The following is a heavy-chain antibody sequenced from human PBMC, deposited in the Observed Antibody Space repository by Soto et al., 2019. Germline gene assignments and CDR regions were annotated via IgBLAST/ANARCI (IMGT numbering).Heavy chain of an antibody. J-gene: IGHJ6*02. D-gene: IGHD2-2*02. CDR2: IIPIFGTA. Sequence: QVQLVQSGAEVKKPGSSVKVSGKASGGTFSSYAISWVRQAPGQGLEWMGGIIPIFGTANYAQKFQGRVTITADKSTSTAYMELSSPRSEDTAVYYCARPIDGDCSSTSCYTYYYYYGMDVWGQGTTVTVSS. V-gene: IGHV1-69*06. CDR3: ARPIDGDCSSTSCYTYYYYYGMDV. CDR1: GGTFSSYA.